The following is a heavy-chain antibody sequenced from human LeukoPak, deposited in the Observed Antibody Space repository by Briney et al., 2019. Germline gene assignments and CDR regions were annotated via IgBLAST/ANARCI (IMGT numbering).Heavy chain of an antibody. CDR3: AKEGGIAVSGTFEGFDY. J-gene: IGHJ4*02. Sequence: GGSLRLSCAASGFSFSFSNMNWVRQAPGKGLEWVAAISCSGGSTYYADSVKGRFTISRDNSKNTLYLQMNSLRAEDTAVYYCAKEGGIAVSGTFEGFDYWGQGTLVTVSS. V-gene: IGHV3-23*01. D-gene: IGHD6-19*01. CDR2: ISCSGGST. CDR1: GFSFSFSN.